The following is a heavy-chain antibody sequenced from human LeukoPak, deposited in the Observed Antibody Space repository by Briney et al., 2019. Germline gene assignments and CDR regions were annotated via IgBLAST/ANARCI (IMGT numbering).Heavy chain of an antibody. V-gene: IGHV4-59*01. CDR2: FHNSRTT. Sequence: SETLSLTCTVSGVSISGYSWTWIRQPPGQGLEWIGYFHNSRTTSYNSSLTGRVTISVDTAMDQISLKLNSVTAADTAVYYCARGHLGVSPWGQGTLVTVSS. CDR3: ARGHLGVSP. CDR1: GVSISGYS. J-gene: IGHJ5*02. D-gene: IGHD2-8*01.